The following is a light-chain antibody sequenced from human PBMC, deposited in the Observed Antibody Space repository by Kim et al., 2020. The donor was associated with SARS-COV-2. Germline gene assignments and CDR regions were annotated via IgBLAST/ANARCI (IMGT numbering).Light chain of an antibody. V-gene: IGKV3-11*01. CDR3: QHRSNWPWT. J-gene: IGKJ1*01. CDR1: QSVSRY. CDR2: DAS. Sequence: PGERATLSCSASQSVSRYLAWYQQKPVQTPRLLIYDASNRATGIPARFSGSGSGTDFTLTISSLEPEDFAVYYCQHRSNWPWTFGQGTKVDIK.